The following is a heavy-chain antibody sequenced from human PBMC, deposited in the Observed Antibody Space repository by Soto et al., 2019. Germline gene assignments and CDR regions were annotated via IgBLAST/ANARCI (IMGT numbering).Heavy chain of an antibody. CDR3: ARDLGYYDSSGYFDY. V-gene: IGHV3-11*01. CDR1: GFTFSDYS. J-gene: IGHJ4*02. CDR2: ISSSDSII. Sequence: QVQLVESGGGLVKPGGSLRLSGAAYGFTFSDYSMSWIREAPGKGLEWVSYISSSDSIIYYTDSVKGRFTISRDNAKNSLYLQMNSLRAEDTAVYYCARDLGYYDSSGYFDYWGQGTLATVSS. D-gene: IGHD3-22*01.